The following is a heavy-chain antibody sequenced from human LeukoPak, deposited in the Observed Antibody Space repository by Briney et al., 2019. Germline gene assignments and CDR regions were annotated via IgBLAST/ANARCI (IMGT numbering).Heavy chain of an antibody. CDR3: SRGNRQLNY. D-gene: IGHD1-1*01. CDR1: GSTFRDHY. V-gene: IGHV3-72*01. J-gene: IGHJ4*02. Sequence: PGGSLRLSCAASGSTFRDHYMNWVRQAPGKGLEWVGRIRNKANSYITEYAASVRGRFIISRDDSRNSLYLQMSTLKTEDTAMYYCSRGNRQLNYWGQGTLVTVSS. CDR2: IRNKANSYIT.